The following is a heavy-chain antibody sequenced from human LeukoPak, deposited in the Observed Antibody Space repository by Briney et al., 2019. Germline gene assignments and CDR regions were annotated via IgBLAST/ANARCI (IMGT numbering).Heavy chain of an antibody. CDR3: ARPRRDGYNYDFDF. CDR1: GFTFSSYS. V-gene: IGHV3-48*04. CDR2: IYGSSSII. J-gene: IGHJ4*02. Sequence: PGGSLRLSCAASGFTFSSYSMNWVRQAPGKGLEGVSYIYGSSSIIHYADSVEGRFTISRDNAKNSLYLQMNSLRAEDTAVYYCARPRRDGYNYDFDFWGQGTLVTVSS. D-gene: IGHD5-24*01.